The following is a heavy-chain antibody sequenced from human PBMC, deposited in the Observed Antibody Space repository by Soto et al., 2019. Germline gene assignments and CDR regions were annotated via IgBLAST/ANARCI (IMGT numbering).Heavy chain of an antibody. Sequence: SETLSLTCTVSGGSISSYYWSWIRQPPGKGLEWIGYIYYSGSTNYNPSLKSRVTIPVDTSKNQFSLKLSSVTAADAAVYYCAGIWDLGYCSGGSCYSNYYYGMDVWGQGTTVTVSS. D-gene: IGHD2-15*01. V-gene: IGHV4-59*01. CDR2: IYYSGST. CDR3: AGIWDLGYCSGGSCYSNYYYGMDV. CDR1: GGSISSYY. J-gene: IGHJ6*02.